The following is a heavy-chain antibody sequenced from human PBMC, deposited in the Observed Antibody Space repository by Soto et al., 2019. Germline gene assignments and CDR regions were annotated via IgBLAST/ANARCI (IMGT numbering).Heavy chain of an antibody. CDR1: GGSLNTYY. CDR3: ARASYYDKWNDYYDNWFDP. V-gene: IGHV4-59*08. J-gene: IGHJ5*02. D-gene: IGHD3-3*01. CDR2: IYYNGKT. Sequence: SETLSLTCTVSGGSLNTYYWSWIRQPPGKGLEWIGFIYYNGKTKYNPFLKSRVTISVDTSKNQVSLKLSSVIAADTAVYYCARASYYDKWNDYYDNWFDPWDQGTMVTVS.